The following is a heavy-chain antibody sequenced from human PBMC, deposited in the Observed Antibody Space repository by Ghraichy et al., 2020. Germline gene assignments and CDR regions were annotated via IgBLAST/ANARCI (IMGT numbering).Heavy chain of an antibody. CDR1: GGTFSSYT. D-gene: IGHD3-3*01. Sequence: SVKVSCKASGGTFSSYTISWVRQAPGQGLEWMGRIIPILGIANYAQKFQGRVTITADKSTSTAYMELSSLRSEDTAVYYCAGSTYYDFWSGYQENYYYYGMDVWGQGTTVTVSS. V-gene: IGHV1-69*02. J-gene: IGHJ6*02. CDR3: AGSTYYDFWSGYQENYYYYGMDV. CDR2: IIPILGIA.